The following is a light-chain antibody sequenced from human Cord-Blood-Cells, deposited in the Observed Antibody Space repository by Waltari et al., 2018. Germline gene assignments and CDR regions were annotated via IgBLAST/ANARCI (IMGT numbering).Light chain of an antibody. CDR2: RNK. CDR3: AAWDDSLSGRV. J-gene: IGLJ3*02. CDR1: SSNIRSTY. Sequence: SVLTQPPSASRTPGPPVPTPCSGLSSNIRSTYVYSHHQPPATPPNLLIYRNKRRPSGVPDRFSGSKSGTSASLAIGGLRSEDEADYYCAAWDDSLSGRVFGGGTKLTVL. V-gene: IGLV1-47*01.